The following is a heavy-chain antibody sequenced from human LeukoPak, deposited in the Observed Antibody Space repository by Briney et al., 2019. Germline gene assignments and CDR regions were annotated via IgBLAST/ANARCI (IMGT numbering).Heavy chain of an antibody. CDR1: GGSFSGYY. D-gene: IGHD2-2*01. CDR3: ARGHRINIVVVPTAVPPKGWFDP. J-gene: IGHJ5*02. V-gene: IGHV4-34*01. Sequence: SETLSLTCAVYGGSFSGYYWSWIRKPPGKGLEWIGEINHSGSTNYNPSLKSRVTISVDTSKNQFSLKLSSVTAADTAVYYCARGHRINIVVVPTAVPPKGWFDPWGQGTLVTVSS. CDR2: INHSGST.